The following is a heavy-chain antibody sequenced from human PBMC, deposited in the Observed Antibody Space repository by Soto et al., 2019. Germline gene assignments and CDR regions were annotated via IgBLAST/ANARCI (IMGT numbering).Heavy chain of an antibody. D-gene: IGHD6-13*01. CDR1: GYTFTGYY. CDR2: INPSGGST. J-gene: IGHJ6*02. CDR3: ARSGYSSSWYSGDGMDV. V-gene: IGHV1-46*01. Sequence: ASVKVSCEASGYTFTGYYMHWVRQAPGQGLEWMGIINPSGGSTSYAQKFQGRVTMTRDTSTSTVYMELSSLRAEDTAVYYCARSGYSSSWYSGDGMDVWGQGTTVTVSS.